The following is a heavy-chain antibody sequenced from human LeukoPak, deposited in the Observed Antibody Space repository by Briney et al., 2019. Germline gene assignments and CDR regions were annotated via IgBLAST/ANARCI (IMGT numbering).Heavy chain of an antibody. D-gene: IGHD3-10*01. CDR2: IYYSGST. CDR3: ARSCYGSGSYYNFDY. V-gene: IGHV4-59*01. CDR1: GGSISSYY. J-gene: IGHJ4*02. Sequence: SETLSLTCTVSGGSISSYYWSWIRQPPGKGLEWIGYIYYSGSTNYNPSLKSRVTISVDTSKNQFSLKLSSVTAADTAVYYCARSCYGSGSYYNFDYWGQGTLVTVSS.